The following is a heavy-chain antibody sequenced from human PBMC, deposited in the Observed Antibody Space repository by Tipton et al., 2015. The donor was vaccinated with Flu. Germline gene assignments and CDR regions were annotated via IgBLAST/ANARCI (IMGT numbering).Heavy chain of an antibody. V-gene: IGHV3-9*01. CDR2: ISRDSDTI. CDR3: ARDTYRDNFYYYGLDV. J-gene: IGHJ6*02. CDR1: GFTFDDFV. D-gene: IGHD5-24*01. Sequence: QLVQSGGGLAQPGRSLRLSCVASGFTFDDFVMHWVRQAPGKGLEWISGISRDSDTIGYADSVKGRFTISRDNARKSLYLQMNSLRPEDTALYFCARDTYRDNFYYYGLDVWGQGTTVTVSS.